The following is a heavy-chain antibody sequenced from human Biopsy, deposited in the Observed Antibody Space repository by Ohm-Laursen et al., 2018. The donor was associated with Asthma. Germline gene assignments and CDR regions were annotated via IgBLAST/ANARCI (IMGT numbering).Heavy chain of an antibody. D-gene: IGHD7-27*01. Sequence: SDTLSLTCTVSGGSTSSSSYYWGWIRQPPGKGLEWMGSISYTGSAYHNPSLKSRVTISVDTSKNHFSLKLSSVTAADTAVYYCARHWDWGSFFDYWGQGTPVTVPS. CDR2: ISYTGSA. V-gene: IGHV4-39*01. CDR1: GGSTSSSSYY. J-gene: IGHJ4*02. CDR3: ARHWDWGSFFDY.